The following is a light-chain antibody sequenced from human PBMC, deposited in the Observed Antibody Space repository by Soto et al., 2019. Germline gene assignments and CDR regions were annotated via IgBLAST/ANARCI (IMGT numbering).Light chain of an antibody. J-gene: IGKJ1*01. CDR2: AAS. CDR1: QIISRY. CDR3: QQNYRATPWT. Sequence: DIQLTQSPSSLSASVGDRITITCRASQIISRYLNWYQHKPGKAPKLLINAASSLERGVPSRFSGGGSGTDFTLNISSRQPDDFATYYCQQNYRATPWTFGQGTKVDIK. V-gene: IGKV1-39*01.